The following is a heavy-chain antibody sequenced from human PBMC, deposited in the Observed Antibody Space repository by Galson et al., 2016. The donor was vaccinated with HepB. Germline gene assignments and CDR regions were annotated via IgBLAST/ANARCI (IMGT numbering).Heavy chain of an antibody. D-gene: IGHD1-14*01. J-gene: IGHJ4*02. Sequence: SLRLSCAASRFTFSSHAMNWVRQTPGKGLSWVSAISSSGGRAFYEDSVKGRFTVSRDNSNNIVYLQLNNLRVEDTAVYYCAKDRGSGFDYWGQGTLVTVSP. CDR1: RFTFSSHA. CDR3: AKDRGSGFDY. CDR2: ISSSGGRA. V-gene: IGHV3-23*01.